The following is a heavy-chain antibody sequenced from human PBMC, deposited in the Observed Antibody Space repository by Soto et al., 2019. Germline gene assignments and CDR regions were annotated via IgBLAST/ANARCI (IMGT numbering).Heavy chain of an antibody. J-gene: IGHJ4*02. CDR1: GGSISSSSYY. CDR3: ARMNYYDTSGYPFDY. D-gene: IGHD3-22*01. Sequence: LSETLSLTCTVSGGSISSSSYYWGWIRQPPGKGLEWIGYIYFRGTTNYNPSLKSRVTMSADTSKNQFSLKLNSVTAADTAVYYCARMNYYDTSGYPFDYWGQGMMVTVSS. V-gene: IGHV4-61*05. CDR2: IYFRGTT.